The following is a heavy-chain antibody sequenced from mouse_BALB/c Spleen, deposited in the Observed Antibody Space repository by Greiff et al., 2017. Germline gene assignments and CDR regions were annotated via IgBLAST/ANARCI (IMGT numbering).Heavy chain of an antibody. V-gene: IGHV14-3*02. Sequence: EVQLQQSGAELVKPGASVKLSCTASGFNIKDTYMHWVKQRPEQGLEWIGRIDPANGNTKYDPKFQGKATITADTSSNTAYLQLSSLTSEDTAVYYCARGAIYDGYYGYAMDYWGQGTSVTVSS. CDR3: ARGAIYDGYYGYAMDY. D-gene: IGHD2-3*01. CDR2: IDPANGNT. CDR1: GFNIKDTY. J-gene: IGHJ4*01.